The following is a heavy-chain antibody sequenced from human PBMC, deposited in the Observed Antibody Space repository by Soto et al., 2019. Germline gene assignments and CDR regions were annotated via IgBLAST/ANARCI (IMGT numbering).Heavy chain of an antibody. CDR3: ARGRPATIGRAVIITGGLDP. V-gene: IGHV4-34*01. CDR1: GGSFSGYY. CDR2: INHSGST. D-gene: IGHD3-10*01. Sequence: SETLSLTCAVYGGSFSGYYWSWIRQPPGKGLEWIGEINHSGSTNYNPSLKSRVTISVDTSKNQFYLKLSSVTAADTAVYYCARGRPATIGRAVIITGGLDPWGQGTLVTVSS. J-gene: IGHJ5*02.